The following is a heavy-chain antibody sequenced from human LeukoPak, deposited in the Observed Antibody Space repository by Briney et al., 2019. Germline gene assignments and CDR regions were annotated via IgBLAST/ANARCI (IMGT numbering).Heavy chain of an antibody. Sequence: ASVKVSCKASGYTFTGYYMHWVRQAPGQGLEWMGWINPNSGGTNYAQKFQGRVTMTRDTSISTAYMELSRLRSDDTAVYYCARDLHIAVAGPDYWGLGTLVTVSS. CDR1: GYTFTGYY. V-gene: IGHV1-2*02. D-gene: IGHD6-19*01. CDR3: ARDLHIAVAGPDY. CDR2: INPNSGGT. J-gene: IGHJ4*02.